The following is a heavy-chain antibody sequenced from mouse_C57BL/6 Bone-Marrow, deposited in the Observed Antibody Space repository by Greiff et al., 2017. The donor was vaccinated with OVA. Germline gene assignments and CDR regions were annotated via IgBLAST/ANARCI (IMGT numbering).Heavy chain of an antibody. CDR2: IDPEDGDT. CDR3: AIRPVYAMDY. J-gene: IGHJ4*01. V-gene: IGHV14-1*01. Sequence: VQLQQSGAELVRPGASVKLSCTASGFNIKDYYMHWVKQRPEQGLEWIGRIDPEDGDTEYAPKFQGKATMTVDKSSSTAYMQLSSLTSEDSAVYYCAIRPVYAMDYWGQGTSVTVSS. CDR1: GFNIKDYY.